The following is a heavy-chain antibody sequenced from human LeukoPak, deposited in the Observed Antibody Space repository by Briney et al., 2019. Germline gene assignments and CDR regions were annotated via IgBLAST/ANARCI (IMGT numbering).Heavy chain of an antibody. Sequence: PGGSLRLSCAASGFSFNDAWMSWVRQAPGKGLEWVGRIKRKTDGGTTDYAAPVKGRFSISRDDSKTSLYLQMNNLQTEDTAMYYCTTDTRRVVVPKWGQGTLVTVSS. CDR1: GFSFNDAW. CDR2: IKRKTDGGTT. V-gene: IGHV3-15*01. J-gene: IGHJ4*02. CDR3: TTDTRRVVVPK. D-gene: IGHD2-15*01.